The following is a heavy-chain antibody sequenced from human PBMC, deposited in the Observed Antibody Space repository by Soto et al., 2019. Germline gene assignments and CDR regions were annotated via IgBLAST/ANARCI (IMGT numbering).Heavy chain of an antibody. CDR3: ASKVPMLVVAFQY. D-gene: IGHD3-22*01. J-gene: IGHJ4*01. Sequence: GGSLRLSCAFSVSTFSTYWMSCVRQSPGKWLEWVANINQDGSEKYYVDSVKGRFTISRDNAKNSLYLQMNSLRAEDTAVYYCASKVPMLVVAFQYWGHGALVNLS. CDR1: VSTFSTYW. CDR2: INQDGSEK. V-gene: IGHV3-7*01.